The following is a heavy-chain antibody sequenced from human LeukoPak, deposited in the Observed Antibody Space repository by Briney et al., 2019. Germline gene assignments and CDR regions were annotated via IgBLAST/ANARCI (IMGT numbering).Heavy chain of an antibody. CDR1: GGSISSYY. Sequence: SATLSLTCTVSGGSISSYYWSWIRPPPGKGLEWIGYIYYSGSTNYNPSLKSRVTISVDTSKNQFSLKLSSVTAADTAVYYCARREMAFDYWGQGTLVTVSS. J-gene: IGHJ4*02. V-gene: IGHV4-59*08. CDR3: ARREMAFDY. CDR2: IYYSGST. D-gene: IGHD5-24*01.